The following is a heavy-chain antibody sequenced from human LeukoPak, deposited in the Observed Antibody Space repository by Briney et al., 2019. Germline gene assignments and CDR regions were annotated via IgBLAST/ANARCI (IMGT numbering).Heavy chain of an antibody. CDR2: IKQDGSEK. Sequence: AGGSLRLSCAASGFTFSSYWMSWVRQAPGKGLEWVANIKQDGSEKYYVDSVKGRFTISRDNAKNSLYLQMNSLRAEDTAVYYCARNPSITIFGVVIPPYYYYYMDVWGKGTTVTVSS. CDR1: GFTFSSYW. V-gene: IGHV3-7*01. D-gene: IGHD3-3*01. CDR3: ARNPSITIFGVVIPPYYYYYMDV. J-gene: IGHJ6*03.